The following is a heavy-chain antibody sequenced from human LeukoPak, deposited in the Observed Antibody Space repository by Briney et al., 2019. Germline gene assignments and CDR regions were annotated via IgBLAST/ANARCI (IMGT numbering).Heavy chain of an antibody. CDR2: IYYSGST. CDR3: ARIAYCGGDCYYADY. D-gene: IGHD2-21*02. CDR1: GGSISSSSYY. V-gene: IGHV4-39*01. J-gene: IGHJ4*02. Sequence: PSETLSLTCTVSGGSISSSSYYWGWIRQPPGKGLEWIGSIYYSGSTYYNPSLKSRVTISVDTSKNQFSLKLSSVTAADTAVYYCARIAYCGGDCYYADYWGQGTLVTVSS.